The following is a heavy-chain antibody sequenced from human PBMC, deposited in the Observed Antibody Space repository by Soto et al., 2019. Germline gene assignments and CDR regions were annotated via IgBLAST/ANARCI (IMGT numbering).Heavy chain of an antibody. CDR3: AREGVGATLAYFDY. J-gene: IGHJ4*02. D-gene: IGHD1-26*01. CDR2: IIPIFGTA. CDR1: GGTFSSYA. V-gene: IGHV1-69*06. Sequence: SVKVSCKAPGGTFSSYAISWVRQAPGQGLEWMGGIIPIFGTANYAQKFQGRVTITADKSTSTAYMELSSLRSEDTAVYYCAREGVGATLAYFDYWGQGTLVTVSS.